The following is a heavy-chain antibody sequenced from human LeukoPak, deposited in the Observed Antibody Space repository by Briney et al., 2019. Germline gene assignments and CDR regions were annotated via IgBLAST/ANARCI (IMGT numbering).Heavy chain of an antibody. Sequence: SETLSLTCTVSGGSISSYYWSWIRQPPGKGLEWIGEINHSGSTNYNPSLKSRVTISVDTSKNQFSLKLSSVTAADTAVYYCARTWRRSGYVTRGLPFDPWGQGTLVTVSS. D-gene: IGHD2-2*01. CDR1: GGSISSYY. CDR3: ARTWRRSGYVTRGLPFDP. J-gene: IGHJ5*02. V-gene: IGHV4-34*01. CDR2: INHSGST.